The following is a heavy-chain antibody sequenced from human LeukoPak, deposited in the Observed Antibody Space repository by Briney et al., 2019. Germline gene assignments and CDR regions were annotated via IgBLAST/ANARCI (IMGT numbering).Heavy chain of an antibody. J-gene: IGHJ6*02. CDR3: ARKKRVDTDSIMVYYYYAMDV. Sequence: GRSLRLSCAASGFTFSSYGMHWVRQAPGKGLEWVAVIWYDGSNKYYADSVKGRFTISRDNSKKTLYLQMSSLRAEDTAVYYCARKKRVDTDSIMVYYYYAMDVWGQGTTVTVSS. CDR1: GFTFSSYG. V-gene: IGHV3-33*01. CDR2: IWYDGSNK. D-gene: IGHD5-18*01.